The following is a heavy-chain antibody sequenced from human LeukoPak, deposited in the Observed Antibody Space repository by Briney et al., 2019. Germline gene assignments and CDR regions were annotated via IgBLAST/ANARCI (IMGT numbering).Heavy chain of an antibody. D-gene: IGHD6-13*01. Sequence: EPSETLSLTCTVSGGSISSYYWSWIRQPPGKGLEWIGYIYYSGSTNYNPSLKSRVTISVDTSKNQFSLKLSSVTAADTAVYYCARLSYSSSWYPGRWYFDLWGRGTLVTVSS. CDR2: IYYSGST. CDR1: GGSISSYY. CDR3: ARLSYSSSWYPGRWYFDL. J-gene: IGHJ2*01. V-gene: IGHV4-59*08.